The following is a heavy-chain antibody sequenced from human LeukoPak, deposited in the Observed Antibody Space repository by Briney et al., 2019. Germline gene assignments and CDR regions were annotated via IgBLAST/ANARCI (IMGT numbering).Heavy chain of an antibody. CDR1: GGSISSGSYY. CDR2: IYTSGST. Sequence: SETLSLTCTVSGGSISSGSYYWSWIRQPAGKGLEWIGRIYTSGSTNYNPSLKSRVIISVDTSKNQFSLKLSSVTAADTAVYYCARGGDYWGQGTLVTVSS. CDR3: ARGGDY. V-gene: IGHV4-61*02. J-gene: IGHJ4*02.